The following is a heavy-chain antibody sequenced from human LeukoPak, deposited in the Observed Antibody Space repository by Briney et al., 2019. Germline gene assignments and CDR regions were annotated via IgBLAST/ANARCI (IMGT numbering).Heavy chain of an antibody. Sequence: PGGFLRLSCAASGFTFSSYAMHWVRQAPGKGLEWVAVISYDGSNKYYADSVKGRFTISRDNSKNTLYLQMNSLRAEDTAVYYCASEGSGNFDYWGQGTLVTVSS. CDR2: ISYDGSNK. CDR3: ASEGSGNFDY. D-gene: IGHD3-10*01. V-gene: IGHV3-30*04. CDR1: GFTFSSYA. J-gene: IGHJ4*02.